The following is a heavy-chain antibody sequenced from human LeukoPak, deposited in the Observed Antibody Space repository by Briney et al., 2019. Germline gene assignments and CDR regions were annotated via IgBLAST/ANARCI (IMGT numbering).Heavy chain of an antibody. Sequence: ASVKVSCKASGYTFTSYAISWVRQAPGQGLEWMGWISTYNGNTKYVEKLQGRVTMTTDTSTSTAYMEVRSLRSDDTAVYYCARVHGYSVGIYYFDFWGQGTLVTVSS. D-gene: IGHD5/OR15-5a*01. J-gene: IGHJ4*02. CDR3: ARVHGYSVGIYYFDF. CDR2: ISTYNGNT. CDR1: GYTFTSYA. V-gene: IGHV1-18*01.